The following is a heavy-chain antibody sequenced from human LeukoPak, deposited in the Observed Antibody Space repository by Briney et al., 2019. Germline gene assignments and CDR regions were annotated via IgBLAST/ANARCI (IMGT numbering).Heavy chain of an antibody. Sequence: GGSLRLFCAASGFTFSSYWMSWVRQAPGKGLEWVANIKQDGSEKYYVDSVKGRFTISRDNAKNSLYLQMNSLRAEDTAVYYCARDFSMGYSSSWYVGYWGQGTLVTVSS. CDR2: IKQDGSEK. J-gene: IGHJ4*02. V-gene: IGHV3-7*01. CDR3: ARDFSMGYSSSWYVGY. D-gene: IGHD6-13*01. CDR1: GFTFSSYW.